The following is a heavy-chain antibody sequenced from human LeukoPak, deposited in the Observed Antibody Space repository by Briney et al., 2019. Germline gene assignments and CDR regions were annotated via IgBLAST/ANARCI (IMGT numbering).Heavy chain of an antibody. V-gene: IGHV4-34*01. CDR1: GFTFSIYA. J-gene: IGHJ6*02. Sequence: PGGSLRLSCAASGFTFSIYAMNWVRQPPGKGLEWIGEINHSGSTNYNPSLKSRVTISVDTSKNQFSLKLSSVTAADTAVYYCARGHRRSSWYLGMDVWGQGTTVTVSS. D-gene: IGHD6-13*01. CDR2: INHSGST. CDR3: ARGHRRSSWYLGMDV.